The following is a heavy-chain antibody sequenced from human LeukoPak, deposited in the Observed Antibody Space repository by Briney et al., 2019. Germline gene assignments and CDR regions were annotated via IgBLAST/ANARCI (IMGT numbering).Heavy chain of an antibody. CDR3: ARSRLGYCSGGACYASDY. CDR2: INPTSGGT. Sequence: ASVKVSCKVSGYNFPGYYMHWVRQAPGQGLEWTGWINPTSGGTSYAQKFQGRVTMTRDTSISTAYMELSSLRSDDTAVYYCARSRLGYCSGGACYASDYWGQGTLVTVSS. J-gene: IGHJ4*02. V-gene: IGHV1-2*02. D-gene: IGHD2-15*01. CDR1: GYNFPGYY.